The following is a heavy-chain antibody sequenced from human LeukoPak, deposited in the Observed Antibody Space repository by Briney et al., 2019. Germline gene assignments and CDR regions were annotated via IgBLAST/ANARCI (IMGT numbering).Heavy chain of an antibody. CDR2: IYPDDSDT. D-gene: IGHD1-26*01. CDR3: ARRGATSDKFDY. Sequence: GESLKISCQASGYIFTNNWIGWVRQMPGKGLEWMGIIYPDDSDTRYSPSFQGQVVISADKSISTAYLQWSSLKASDTAIYYCARRGATSDKFDYWGQGTLVTVSS. J-gene: IGHJ4*02. CDR1: GYIFTNNW. V-gene: IGHV5-51*01.